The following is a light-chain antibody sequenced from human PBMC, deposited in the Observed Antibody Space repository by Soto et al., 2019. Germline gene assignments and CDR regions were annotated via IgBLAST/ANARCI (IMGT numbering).Light chain of an antibody. CDR3: QQNYNSPFT. CDR2: TAS. V-gene: IGKV1-39*01. J-gene: IGKJ3*01. Sequence: DILMTQFPSSLSASVVDRVTITCRASQSISTSLNWYQQKPGKAPNLLIYTASTCQSGVPSRFSGSGSGTDFTLTIASLQSEDFATYYCQQNYNSPFTFGPGTKVDIK. CDR1: QSISTS.